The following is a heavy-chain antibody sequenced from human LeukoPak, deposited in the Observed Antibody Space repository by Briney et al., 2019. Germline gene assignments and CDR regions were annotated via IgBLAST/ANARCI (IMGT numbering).Heavy chain of an antibody. D-gene: IGHD4-17*01. CDR3: ARASTVTSYYFDS. CDR1: GFTVSSNY. Sequence: GGSLRLSCAASGFTVSSNYMSWVRQAPGKGLEWVSYISSSGSTIYYADSVKGRFTISRDTAKNSLYLQMNSLRAEDTAVYYCARASTVTSYYFDSWGQGTLVTVSS. CDR2: ISSSGSTI. J-gene: IGHJ4*02. V-gene: IGHV3-11*04.